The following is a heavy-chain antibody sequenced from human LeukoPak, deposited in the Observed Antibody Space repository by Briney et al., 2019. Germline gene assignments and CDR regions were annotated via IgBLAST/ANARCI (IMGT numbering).Heavy chain of an antibody. J-gene: IGHJ4*02. V-gene: IGHV3-30*02. D-gene: IGHD4-23*01. CDR3: ARDAGDYGGTFDY. CDR2: IRYDGSNK. CDR1: GFTFSSYG. Sequence: PGGSLRLSCAASGFTFSSYGMHWVRQAPGKGLEWVAFIRYDGSNKYYADSVKGRFTISRDNSKNTLYLQMNSLRAEDTAVYYCARDAGDYGGTFDYWGQGTLVTVSS.